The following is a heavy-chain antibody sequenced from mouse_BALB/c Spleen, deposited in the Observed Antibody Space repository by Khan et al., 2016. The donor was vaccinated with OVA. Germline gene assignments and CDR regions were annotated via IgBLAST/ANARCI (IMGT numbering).Heavy chain of an antibody. J-gene: IGHJ4*01. V-gene: IGHV2-6-4*01. Sequence: QVRLQQSGPGLVAPSQSLSITCTVSGFSLSRYNIHWVRQPPGKGLEWLGMIWGGGGTDYNSNLKYRLSISKDNSKSHVFLKMNSLQTDDTAMYYCARTYYRDDGYYAMDYWGQGTSVTVSS. CDR1: GFSLSRYN. CDR3: ARTYYRDDGYYAMDY. D-gene: IGHD2-14*01. CDR2: IWGGGGT.